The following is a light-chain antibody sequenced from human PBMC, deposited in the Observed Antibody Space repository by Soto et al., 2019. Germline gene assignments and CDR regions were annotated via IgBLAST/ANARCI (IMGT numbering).Light chain of an antibody. J-gene: IGKJ1*01. CDR1: QSVSSSY. V-gene: IGKV3-20*01. CDR3: QQYGSSSWT. CDR2: GAS. Sequence: EIVLPQSPGTLSLSPGERATLSCRASQSVSSSYLAWYQQKPGQAPRLLIYGASSRATGIPDRFSGSGSGTDFTLTISRLEPEDFAVYYCQQYGSSSWTFGQRTKVDI.